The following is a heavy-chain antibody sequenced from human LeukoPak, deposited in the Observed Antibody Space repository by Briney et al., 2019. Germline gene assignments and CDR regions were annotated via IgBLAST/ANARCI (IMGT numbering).Heavy chain of an antibody. CDR1: GGSFSGYY. CDR3: ARNKIGDSSGPTIDY. Sequence: PSETLSLTCAVYGGSFSGYYWSWIRQPPGKGLEWIGEINHSGSTNYNPSLKSRVTISVDTSKNQFSLKLSSVTAADTAVYYCARNKIGDSSGPTIDYWGQGTLVTVSS. CDR2: INHSGST. J-gene: IGHJ4*02. D-gene: IGHD3-22*01. V-gene: IGHV4-34*01.